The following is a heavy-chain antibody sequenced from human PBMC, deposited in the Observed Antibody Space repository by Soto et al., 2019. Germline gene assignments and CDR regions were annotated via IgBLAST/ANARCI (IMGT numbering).Heavy chain of an antibody. V-gene: IGHV3-23*01. D-gene: IGHD6-19*01. Sequence: EVQLLESGGGLVQPGGSLRLSCAASGFTFSSYAMSWVRQAPGKGLEWVSAISGSGGSTYYADSVKSRFTISRDNSKNTLYLQMNSLRAEDTAVYYCAASIAVAGGMDVWGQGTTVTVSS. CDR2: ISGSGGST. CDR3: AASIAVAGGMDV. J-gene: IGHJ6*02. CDR1: GFTFSSYA.